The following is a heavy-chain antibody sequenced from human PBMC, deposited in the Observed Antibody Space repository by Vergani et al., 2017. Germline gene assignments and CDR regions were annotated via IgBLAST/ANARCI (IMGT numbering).Heavy chain of an antibody. CDR3: ARAPMGELPFYYYYYYMDV. CDR1: GGSVSSGAYY. V-gene: IGHV4-31*03. D-gene: IGHD3-16*01. J-gene: IGHJ6*03. CDR2: IFYSGST. Sequence: QVQLQESGPGLVKPSQTLSLTCTVSGGSVSSGAYYWSWIRQHPGKGLEWIGYIFYSGSTYYNPSLKSRVTIAVDTSKNHFSLKLSSVTAADTAVYYCARAPMGELPFYYYYYYMDVWGKXP.